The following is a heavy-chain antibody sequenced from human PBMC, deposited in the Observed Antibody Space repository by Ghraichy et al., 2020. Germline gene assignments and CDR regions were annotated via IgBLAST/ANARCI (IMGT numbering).Heavy chain of an antibody. CDR2: ISSSSSTI. Sequence: GESLNISCAASGFTFSSYSMNWVRQAPGKGLEWVSYISSSSSTIYYADSVKGRFTISRDNAKNSLYLQMNSLRDEDTAVYYCARLSRGIVATKNFDYWGQGTLVTVSS. CDR3: ARLSRGIVATKNFDY. D-gene: IGHD5-12*01. CDR1: GFTFSSYS. V-gene: IGHV3-48*02. J-gene: IGHJ4*02.